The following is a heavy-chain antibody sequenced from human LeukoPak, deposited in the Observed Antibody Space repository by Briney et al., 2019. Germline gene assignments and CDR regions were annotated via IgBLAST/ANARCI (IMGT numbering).Heavy chain of an antibody. Sequence: GGSLKLSCAASGFTFSSYWMSWVRQAPGKGLEWVANIKQDGSEKYYVDSVKGRFTISKDNAKNSLYLQMNSLRAEDTAVYYCARHPPPMITFGGVTVNDYYYMDVWGKGTTVTVSS. J-gene: IGHJ6*03. V-gene: IGHV3-7*01. CDR3: ARHPPPMITFGGVTVNDYYYMDV. CDR1: GFTFSSYW. CDR2: IKQDGSEK. D-gene: IGHD3-16*02.